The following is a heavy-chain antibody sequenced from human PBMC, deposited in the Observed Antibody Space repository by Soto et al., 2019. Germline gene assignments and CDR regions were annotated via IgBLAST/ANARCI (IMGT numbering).Heavy chain of an antibody. CDR1: GGTFSSYA. CDR2: ISPIFGTA. J-gene: IGHJ6*02. D-gene: IGHD1-26*01. CDR3: ASHSGSSPEGRYYYGMDV. V-gene: IGHV1-69*12. Sequence: QVQLVQSGAEVKKPGSSVKVSCKASGGTFSSYAISWVRQAPGQGLEWMGGISPIFGTADYAQKFQGRVRITGDESASTAYMELSSLRSEDTAVYYCASHSGSSPEGRYYYGMDVWGQGTTVTVSS.